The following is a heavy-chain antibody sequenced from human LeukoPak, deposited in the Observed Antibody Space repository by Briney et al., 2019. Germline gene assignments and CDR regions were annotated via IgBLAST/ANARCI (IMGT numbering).Heavy chain of an antibody. D-gene: IGHD2-2*01. V-gene: IGHV3-23*01. CDR2: ISGSGGST. CDR1: GFTFSSYA. CDR3: AKDPDIVVVPAANGVVHDAFDI. Sequence: GGSLRLSCAASGFTFSSYAMSWVRQAPGKGLEWVSAISGSGGSTYYADSVKGRFTISRDNSKNTLYLQMNSLRAEDTAVYYCAKDPDIVVVPAANGVVHDAFDIWGQGTMITVSS. J-gene: IGHJ3*02.